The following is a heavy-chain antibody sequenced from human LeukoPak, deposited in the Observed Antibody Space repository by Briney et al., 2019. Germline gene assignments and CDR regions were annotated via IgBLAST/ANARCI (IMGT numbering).Heavy chain of an antibody. Sequence: RSETLSLTCTVSGGSISSHYWSWIRQPPGKGLEWIGYIYYSGSTNYNPSLKSRVTISVDTSKNQFSLKLSSVTAADTAVYYCARELIRNYMDVWGKGTTVTVSS. J-gene: IGHJ6*03. CDR2: IYYSGST. D-gene: IGHD2/OR15-2a*01. CDR1: GGSISSHY. V-gene: IGHV4-59*11. CDR3: ARELIRNYMDV.